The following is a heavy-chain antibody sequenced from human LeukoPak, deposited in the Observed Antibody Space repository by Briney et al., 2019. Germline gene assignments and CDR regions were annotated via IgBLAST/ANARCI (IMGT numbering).Heavy chain of an antibody. CDR2: IKSKTDGGTT. D-gene: IGHD2-8*01. CDR1: GFTFSNAW. J-gene: IGHJ6*03. V-gene: IGHV3-15*01. Sequence: GGSLRLSCAASGFTFSNAWMSWVRQAPGKGLEWVGRIKSKTDGGTTDYAAPVKGRFTISRDDSKNTLYLQMNSLKTEDTAVYYCTRAYCTNGVCQGYYYYMDVWGKGTTVTVSS. CDR3: TRAYCTNGVCQGYYYYMDV.